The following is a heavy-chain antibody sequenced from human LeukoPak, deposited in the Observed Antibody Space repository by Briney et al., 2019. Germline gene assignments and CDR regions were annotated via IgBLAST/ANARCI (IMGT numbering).Heavy chain of an antibody. Sequence: PGGSLRLSCAASGFTFSDYYMSWIRQAPGKGLEWVSYISSSGSTIYYADSVKGRFTISRDNAKNSLYLQMNSLRAEDTAVYYCARGGTPTYGDYVGSAGIDYWGQGTLVTVSS. J-gene: IGHJ4*02. D-gene: IGHD4-17*01. CDR3: ARGGTPTYGDYVGSAGIDY. CDR2: ISSSGSTI. CDR1: GFTFSDYY. V-gene: IGHV3-11*01.